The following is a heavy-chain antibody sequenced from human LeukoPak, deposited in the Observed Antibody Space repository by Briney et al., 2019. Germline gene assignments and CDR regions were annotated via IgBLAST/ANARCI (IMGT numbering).Heavy chain of an antibody. CDR1: GGSISSGDYY. CDR3: ARPIVGSTSAFDI. D-gene: IGHD1-26*01. CDR2: IYYSGST. V-gene: IGHV4-30-4*01. J-gene: IGHJ3*02. Sequence: NPSETLSLTCTVSGGSISSGDYYWCWIRQPPGKGLEWIGYIYYSGSTYYNPSLKSRVTISVDTSKNQFSLKLSSVTATDTAVYYCARPIVGSTSAFDIWGQGTMVTVSS.